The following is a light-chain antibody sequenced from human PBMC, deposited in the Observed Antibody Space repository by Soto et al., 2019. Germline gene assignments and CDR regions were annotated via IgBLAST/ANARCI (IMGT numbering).Light chain of an antibody. CDR1: QTISSW. Sequence: DIQMTQSPSTLSASVGDRVTITCRASQTISSWLAWYQQKPGKAPKLLIYKASSLESGVPSRFSGSGSGTEFTLTISSLQPDDFATHYCQQYNSPYTVGQGTKLEIK. CDR2: KAS. CDR3: QQYNSPYT. J-gene: IGKJ2*01. V-gene: IGKV1-5*03.